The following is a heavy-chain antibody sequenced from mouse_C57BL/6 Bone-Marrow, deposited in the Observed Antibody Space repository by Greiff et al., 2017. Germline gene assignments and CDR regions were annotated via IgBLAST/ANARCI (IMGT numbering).Heavy chain of an antibody. CDR2: MHPNGGSP. Sequence: QVQLQQPGAELVKPGASVKLSCKASGYTFTNYWMHWVKQRPGQGLEWIGMMHPNGGSPNYNEKFKSEATLSVDKSSRTAYMELSSLTSEDSAVYYCARSYDSDDYTMDYGCQGTSVTVSS. D-gene: IGHD2-4*01. J-gene: IGHJ4*01. CDR3: ARSYDSDDYTMDY. CDR1: GYTFTNYW. V-gene: IGHV1-64*01.